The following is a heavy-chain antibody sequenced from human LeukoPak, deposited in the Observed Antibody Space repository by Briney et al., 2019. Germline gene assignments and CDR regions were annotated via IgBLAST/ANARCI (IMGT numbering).Heavy chain of an antibody. CDR2: IRSKAYGGTT. Sequence: GRSLRLSCTASGFTFGDYAMSWVRQAPGKGLEWVGFIRSKAYGGTTEYAASVKGRFTISRDDSKSIAYLQMNSLKTEDTAVYYCTRGPYYYDSSGYYYMNWFDPWGQGTLVTVSS. J-gene: IGHJ5*02. D-gene: IGHD3-22*01. CDR3: TRGPYYYDSSGYYYMNWFDP. CDR1: GFTFGDYA. V-gene: IGHV3-49*04.